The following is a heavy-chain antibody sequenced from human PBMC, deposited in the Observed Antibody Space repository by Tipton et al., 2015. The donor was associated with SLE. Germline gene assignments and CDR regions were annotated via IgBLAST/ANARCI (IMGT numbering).Heavy chain of an antibody. Sequence: PGLVKPSETLSLTCTVFGDSISSSGYQWGWIRQPPGKGLEWIGYIYDSGSANYNPSLKSRVTISVDTSKNQFSLRLSSVIAADTAIYYCASVPAHQYESLLGVWGQGTTVTVSS. J-gene: IGHJ6*02. D-gene: IGHD2-2*01. CDR3: ASVPAHQYESLLGV. CDR1: GDSISSSGYQ. V-gene: IGHV4-61*05. CDR2: IYDSGSA.